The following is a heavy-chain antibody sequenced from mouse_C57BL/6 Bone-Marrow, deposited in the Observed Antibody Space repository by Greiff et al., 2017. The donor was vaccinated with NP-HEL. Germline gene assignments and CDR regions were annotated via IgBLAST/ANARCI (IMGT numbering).Heavy chain of an antibody. CDR3: ARRGDYDGYPWFAY. D-gene: IGHD2-3*01. J-gene: IGHJ3*01. CDR2: IYPGGGYT. CDR1: GYTFTNYW. Sequence: QVQLQQSGAELVRPGTSVKMSCKASGYTFTNYWIGWAKQRPGHGLEWIGDIYPGGGYTNYNEKFKGKATLTADKSSSTAYMQFSSLTSEDSAIYYCARRGDYDGYPWFAYWGQGTLVTVSA. V-gene: IGHV1-63*01.